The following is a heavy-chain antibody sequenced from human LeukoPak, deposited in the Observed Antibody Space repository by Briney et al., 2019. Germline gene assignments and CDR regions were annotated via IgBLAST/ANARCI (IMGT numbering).Heavy chain of an antibody. CDR2: IDTAGDT. CDR3: AGDYIWGRLF. J-gene: IGHJ4*01. CDR1: GLIFSNYD. D-gene: IGHD3-16*01. V-gene: IGHV3-13*01. Sequence: GGSLRLSCAASGLIFSNYDIHWVRQAPGKGLEWVSSIDTAGDTYYPDSVKGRFTISRENAKNSLYLQMNSLRVGDTAVYYCAGDYIWGRLFWGQGTLVTVSS.